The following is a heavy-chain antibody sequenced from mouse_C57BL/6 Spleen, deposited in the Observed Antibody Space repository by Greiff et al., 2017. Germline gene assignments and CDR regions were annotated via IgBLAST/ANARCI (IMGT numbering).Heavy chain of an antibody. CDR3: ARGDYDYDRFAY. Sequence: EVKLQESGPGMVKPSQSLSLTCTVTGYSITSGYDWHWIRHFPGNKLEWMGYISYSGSTNYNPSLKSRISITHDTSKNHFFLKLNSVTTEDTATYYCARGDYDYDRFAYWGQGTLVTVSA. D-gene: IGHD2-4*01. CDR1: GYSITSGYD. CDR2: ISYSGST. J-gene: IGHJ3*01. V-gene: IGHV3-1*01.